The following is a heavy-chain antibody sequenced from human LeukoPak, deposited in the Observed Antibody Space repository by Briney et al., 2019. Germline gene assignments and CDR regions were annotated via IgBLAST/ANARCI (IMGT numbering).Heavy chain of an antibody. CDR1: GGSFSGYY. Sequence: SETLSLTCAVYGGSFSGYYWSWIRQPPGKGLEWTGEINHSGSTNYNPSLKSRVTISVDTSKNQFSLKLSSVTAADTAVYYCARGGAMVRGVLCYYGMDVWGKGTTVTVSS. V-gene: IGHV4-34*01. CDR2: INHSGST. CDR3: ARGGAMVRGVLCYYGMDV. D-gene: IGHD3-10*01. J-gene: IGHJ6*04.